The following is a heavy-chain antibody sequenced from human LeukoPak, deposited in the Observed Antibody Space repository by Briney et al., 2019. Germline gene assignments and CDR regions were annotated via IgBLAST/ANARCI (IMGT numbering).Heavy chain of an antibody. Sequence: ASVKVSCKASGYTFPSYGISWVRQAPGQGLEWMGWIGPHNGNTDYAQRLQGRVTMTTDTSTTTAYMDLRSLRSDDTAVYYCARVGYGGNFFDHWGQGTLVTVSS. D-gene: IGHD4-23*01. CDR1: GYTFPSYG. CDR3: ARVGYGGNFFDH. J-gene: IGHJ4*02. V-gene: IGHV1-18*01. CDR2: IGPHNGNT.